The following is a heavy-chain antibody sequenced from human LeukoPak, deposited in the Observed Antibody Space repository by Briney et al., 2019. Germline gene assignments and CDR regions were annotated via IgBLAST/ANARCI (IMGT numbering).Heavy chain of an antibody. J-gene: IGHJ4*02. D-gene: IGHD3-22*01. V-gene: IGHV1-2*02. CDR3: ARFDSSGYYYFDY. CDR2: INPNSGGT. Sequence: ASVKVSCKASGYTFTGYYMHWVRQAPGQGLEWMGWINPNSGGTNYAQKFQGRVTMTRDTSISTAYMELSSLRSEDTAVYYCARFDSSGYYYFDYWGQGTLVTVSS. CDR1: GYTFTGYY.